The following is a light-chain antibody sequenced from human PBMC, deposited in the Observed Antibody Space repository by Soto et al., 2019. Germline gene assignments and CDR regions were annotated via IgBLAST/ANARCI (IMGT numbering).Light chain of an antibody. V-gene: IGKV3-15*01. Sequence: ETVMTQSPVTLSVSPGERATLSCRASQSVGSKVAWYQQKPGQAPSLLIYGASTRATGIPVRFSGSGSGTEFTLTISSLEPEDFALYYCQQHINWPLTFGGGTKVDIK. CDR1: QSVGSK. CDR2: GAS. CDR3: QQHINWPLT. J-gene: IGKJ4*01.